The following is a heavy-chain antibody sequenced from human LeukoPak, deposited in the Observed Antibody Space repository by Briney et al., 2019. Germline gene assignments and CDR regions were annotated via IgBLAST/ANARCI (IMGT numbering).Heavy chain of an antibody. D-gene: IGHD6-6*01. V-gene: IGHV1-8*01. Sequence: ASVKVSCKASGYTFTSYDINWLRQATGQGLEWMGWMNPNSGNTGYAQKFQGRVTMTRNTSISTAYMELSSLRSEDTAVYYCARGQVGQLDTTFDYSGQGTLVTVSS. CDR1: GYTFTSYD. J-gene: IGHJ4*02. CDR2: MNPNSGNT. CDR3: ARGQVGQLDTTFDY.